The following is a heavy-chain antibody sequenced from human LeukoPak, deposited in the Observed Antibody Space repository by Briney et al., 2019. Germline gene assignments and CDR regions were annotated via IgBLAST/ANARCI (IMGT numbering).Heavy chain of an antibody. CDR3: ASLGYSYGY. CDR1: GGSISSYY. J-gene: IGHJ4*02. CDR2: IYYSGST. V-gene: IGHV4-59*01. Sequence: SETLSLTCTVSGGSISSYYWSWIRQPPGKGLGWIGYIYYSGSTNYNPSLKSRVTISVDTSKNQFSLKLSSVTAADAAVYYCASLGYSYGYWGQGTLVTVSS. D-gene: IGHD5-18*01.